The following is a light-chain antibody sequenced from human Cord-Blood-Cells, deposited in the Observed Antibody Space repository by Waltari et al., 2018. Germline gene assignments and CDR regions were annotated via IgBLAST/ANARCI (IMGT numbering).Light chain of an antibody. Sequence: QSVLTQPPSASGTPGQRVTIACSGSSSNIGSTYVYWYQQPPGPAPKLLIYRNNQRPSGVPDRFSVSKSGTSASLAISGLRSEDEADYYCAAWDDSLSGWVFGGGTKLTVL. J-gene: IGLJ3*02. CDR3: AAWDDSLSGWV. CDR2: RNN. V-gene: IGLV1-47*01. CDR1: SSNIGSTY.